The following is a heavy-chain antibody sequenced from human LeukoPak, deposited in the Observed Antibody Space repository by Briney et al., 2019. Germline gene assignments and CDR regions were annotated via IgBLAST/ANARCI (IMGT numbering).Heavy chain of an antibody. J-gene: IGHJ4*02. CDR1: GGSISSSNW. Sequence: SGTLSLTCAVSGGSISSSNWWSWVRQPPGKGLEWIGEIYHSGSTNYNPSLKSRVTISVDKSKNQFSLKLSSVTAADTAVYYCARDPARTDFLEWPREPRPLAYWGQGTLVTVSS. D-gene: IGHD3-3*01. CDR3: ARDPARTDFLEWPREPRPLAY. CDR2: IYHSGST. V-gene: IGHV4-4*02.